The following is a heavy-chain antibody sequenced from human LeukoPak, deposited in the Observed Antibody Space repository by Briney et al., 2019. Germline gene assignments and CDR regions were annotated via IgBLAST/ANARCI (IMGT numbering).Heavy chain of an antibody. D-gene: IGHD2-2*01. CDR2: MYYSGST. J-gene: IGHJ6*03. CDR3: ARTPRVYCSSTSCYGALDYYYFMDV. Sequence: PSETLSLTCTVSGDSISSGDYYWSWIRQPPGKGLEWIGYMYYSGSTYYNPSLKSRVTISVDTSKNQFFLKLSSVTAADTAVYYCARTPRVYCSSTSCYGALDYYYFMDVWGKGTTVTVSS. CDR1: GDSISSGDYY. V-gene: IGHV4-30-4*08.